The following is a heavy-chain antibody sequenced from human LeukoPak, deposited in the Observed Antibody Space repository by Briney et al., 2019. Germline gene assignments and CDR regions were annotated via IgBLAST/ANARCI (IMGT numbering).Heavy chain of an antibody. CDR3: AIHPSDSSGYFSY. J-gene: IGHJ4*02. CDR2: IDTKTGNP. D-gene: IGHD3-22*01. V-gene: IGHV7-4-1*02. CDR1: GGTFSNYA. Sequence: ASVKVSCKASGGTFSNYAINWVRQAPGQGLEYMGWIDTKTGNPTYAQGFTGRFVFSLDTSVSTAYLQISSLKAEDTAVYYCAIHPSDSSGYFSYWGQGALVTVSS.